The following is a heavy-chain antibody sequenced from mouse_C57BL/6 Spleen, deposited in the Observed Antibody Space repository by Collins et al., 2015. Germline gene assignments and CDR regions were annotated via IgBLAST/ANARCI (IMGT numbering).Heavy chain of an antibody. CDR1: GYTFTGYW. Sequence: QVQLQQSGAELMKPGASVKLSCKATGYTFTGYWIEWVKQRPGHGLEWIGEILPGSGSTNYNEKFRGKATFTADTSSNTAYMQLSSLTTEDSAIYYCASWDGWEGYWGQGTTLTVSS. CDR2: ILPGSGST. V-gene: IGHV1-9*01. CDR3: ASWDGWEGY. D-gene: IGHD2-3*01. J-gene: IGHJ2*01.